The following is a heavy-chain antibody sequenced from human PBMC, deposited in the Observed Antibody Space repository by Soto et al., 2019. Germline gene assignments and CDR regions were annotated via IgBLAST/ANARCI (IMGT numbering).Heavy chain of an antibody. D-gene: IGHD6-19*01. V-gene: IGHV4-4*02. J-gene: IGHJ4*02. CDR1: GDSISSSHW. Sequence: QVQLQESGPGLVKPSGTLSLACAVSGDSISSSHWWSWVRQPPGKALEWIGDIYHSGSTSYNPYLKSRVTIPLDKSKNQFSLRLSSVTAADTAVYYCARQNSAWDYWGQGTLVTVSS. CDR3: ARQNSAWDY. CDR2: IYHSGST.